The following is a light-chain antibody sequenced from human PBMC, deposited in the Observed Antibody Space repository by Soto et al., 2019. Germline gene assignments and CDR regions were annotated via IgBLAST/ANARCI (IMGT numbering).Light chain of an antibody. Sequence: SYELTQPLSLSVALGQTVTITCAGNNIGSRNVHWYQQKPGQAPVLVNYRDSNRPSGIPERFAGANPGNTATLAISRAQDGDEAYYYYQVWDSSSVIFGGGTKLTVL. CDR1: NIGSRN. CDR2: RDS. CDR3: QVWDSSSVI. V-gene: IGLV3-9*01. J-gene: IGLJ2*01.